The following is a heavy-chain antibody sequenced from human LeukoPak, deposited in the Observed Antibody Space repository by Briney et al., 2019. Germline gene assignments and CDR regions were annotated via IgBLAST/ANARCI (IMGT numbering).Heavy chain of an antibody. J-gene: IGHJ4*02. CDR3: ARDGTTVTTYDY. D-gene: IGHD4-17*01. V-gene: IGHV3-21*01. Sequence: GGSLRLSCAASGFTFSSYSMNWVRQAPGKGLEWVLSISSSSSYIYYADSVKGRFTISRDNAKNSLYLQMNSLRAEDTAVYYCARDGTTVTTYDYWGQGTLVTVSS. CDR2: ISSSSSYI. CDR1: GFTFSSYS.